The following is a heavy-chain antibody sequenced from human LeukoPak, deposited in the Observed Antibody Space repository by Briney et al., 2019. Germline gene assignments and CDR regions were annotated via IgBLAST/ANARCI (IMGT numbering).Heavy chain of an antibody. CDR1: GFTFSSYA. CDR3: ARVTEKTIFGVVIKYYYMDV. J-gene: IGHJ6*03. CDR2: ISYDGSNK. V-gene: IGHV3-30-3*01. Sequence: GRSLRLSCAASGFTFSSYAMHWVRQAPGKGLEWVAVISYDGSNKYYADSVKGRFTISRDNSKNTLYLQMNSLRAEDTAVYYCARVTEKTIFGVVIKYYYMDVWGKGTTVTVSS. D-gene: IGHD3-3*01.